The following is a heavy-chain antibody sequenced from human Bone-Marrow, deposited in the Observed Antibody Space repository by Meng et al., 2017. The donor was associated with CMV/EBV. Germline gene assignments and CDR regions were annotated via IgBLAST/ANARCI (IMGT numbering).Heavy chain of an antibody. CDR2: INPNSGGT. V-gene: IGHV1-2*02. D-gene: IGHD2-2*01. CDR3: ARGLGYCSSTSCPPGY. Sequence: ASVKVSCKASGYIFTDYYMHWVRQAPGQGLEWMGWINPNSGGTIYAQKFQGRVTMTRDTSISTASMELSRLRSDDTAVYYCARGLGYCSSTSCPPGYWGQGTLVTVSS. J-gene: IGHJ4*02. CDR1: GYIFTDYY.